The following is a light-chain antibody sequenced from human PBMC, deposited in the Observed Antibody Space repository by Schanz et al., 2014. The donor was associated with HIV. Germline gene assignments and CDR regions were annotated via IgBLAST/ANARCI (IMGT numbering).Light chain of an antibody. Sequence: QSALTQPASVSGSPGQSITISCTGASSDVDHYSYVSWYQQHPGGAPELVIYDVSSRPSGVSDRFSGSLSGNTASLIISGLQAEDEADYYCTSCTTYNTCVFGGGTKLTVL. CDR2: DVS. CDR3: TSCTTYNTCV. V-gene: IGLV2-14*03. J-gene: IGLJ2*01. CDR1: SSDVDHYSY.